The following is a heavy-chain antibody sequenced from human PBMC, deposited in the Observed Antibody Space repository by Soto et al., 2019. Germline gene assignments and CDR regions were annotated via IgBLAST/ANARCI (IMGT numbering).Heavy chain of an antibody. D-gene: IGHD3-3*01. CDR1: GGSISSGGYY. V-gene: IGHV4-31*03. J-gene: IGHJ3*02. CDR2: IYYSGST. Sequence: LSLTCTVSGGSISSGGYYWSWIRQHPGKGLEWIGYIYYSGSTYYNPSLKSRVTISVDTSKNQFSLKLSSVTAADTAVYYCARTDYDFWSGYSDAPNAFDIWGQGTMVTVSS. CDR3: ARTDYDFWSGYSDAPNAFDI.